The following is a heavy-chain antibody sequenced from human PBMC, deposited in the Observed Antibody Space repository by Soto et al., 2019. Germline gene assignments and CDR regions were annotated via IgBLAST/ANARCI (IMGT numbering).Heavy chain of an antibody. CDR3: TKDAKFDDIYPGYFVNDL. J-gene: IGHJ5*02. D-gene: IGHD3-9*01. Sequence: GASVKVSCKASGYTFSNFGISWVRQAPGEGLEWMGWISPNSEKTKIAQRFQGRVTMTTDISTSTSYLELRGLTSDDTAVYYCTKDAKFDDIYPGYFVNDLWG. V-gene: IGHV1-18*01. CDR1: GYTFSNFG. CDR2: ISPNSEKT.